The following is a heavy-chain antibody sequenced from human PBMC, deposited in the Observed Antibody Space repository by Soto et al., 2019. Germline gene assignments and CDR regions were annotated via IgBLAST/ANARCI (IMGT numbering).Heavy chain of an antibody. Sequence: QLQLQESGSGLVKPSQTLSLTCAVSGGSISSGGYSWSWIRQPPGKGLEWIGYIYHSGSTYYNPSLRSRVTISVDRAKTQFSLRLSSVTAADTAVYYCAGGIAARPLGYWGQGTLVTVSA. V-gene: IGHV4-30-2*01. CDR3: AGGIAARPLGY. D-gene: IGHD6-6*01. J-gene: IGHJ4*02. CDR1: GGSISSGGYS. CDR2: IYHSGST.